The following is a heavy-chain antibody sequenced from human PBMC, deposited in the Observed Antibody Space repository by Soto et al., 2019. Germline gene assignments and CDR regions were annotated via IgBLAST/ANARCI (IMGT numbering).Heavy chain of an antibody. D-gene: IGHD3-22*01. J-gene: IGHJ4*02. CDR2: ILPVFDEL. V-gene: IGHV1-69*01. CDR1: GGTFKNYA. Sequence: QVQLVQSESEVKKPGASVKVSCKVSGGTFKNYAISWMRRAPGQGLEWVGGILPVFDELNYAPKLQGRVTITADEVTSTAQLELGSLTSEDTAVYFCARASDTSGYYYWGQGTLVTVSS. CDR3: ARASDTSGYYY.